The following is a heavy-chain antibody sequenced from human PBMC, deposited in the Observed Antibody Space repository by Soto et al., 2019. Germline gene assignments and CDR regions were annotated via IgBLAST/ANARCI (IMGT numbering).Heavy chain of an antibody. Sequence: EVQLVESGGGLVKPGGSLRLSCAASGFTFSNAWMSWVRQAPGKGLEWVGRIKSKTDGGTTDYAAPVKGRFTISRDDSKNTLYLQMNSLKTEDTAVYYCTSSGGSDPGVEFDYWGQGTLVTVSS. J-gene: IGHJ4*02. D-gene: IGHD2-15*01. CDR2: IKSKTDGGTT. CDR1: GFTFSNAW. V-gene: IGHV3-15*01. CDR3: TSSGGSDPGVEFDY.